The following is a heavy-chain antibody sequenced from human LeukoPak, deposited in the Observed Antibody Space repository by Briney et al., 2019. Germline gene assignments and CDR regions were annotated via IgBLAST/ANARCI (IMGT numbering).Heavy chain of an antibody. J-gene: IGHJ2*01. D-gene: IGHD5-18*01. CDR3: ARDTPVDTAMVTYWYFDL. CDR2: IYYSGST. CDR1: GGSISSGDYY. V-gene: IGHV4-30-4*01. Sequence: SETLSLTCTVSGGSISSGDYYWSWIRQPPGKGLEWIGYIYYSGSTYYNPSLKSRVTISVDTSKNQFSLKLSSVTAADTAVYYCARDTPVDTAMVTYWYFDLWGRGTLVTVSS.